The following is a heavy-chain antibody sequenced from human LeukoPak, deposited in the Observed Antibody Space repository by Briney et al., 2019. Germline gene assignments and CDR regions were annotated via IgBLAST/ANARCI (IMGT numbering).Heavy chain of an antibody. CDR2: ISGSGSST. J-gene: IGHJ4*02. CDR3: AKDVEGYCSSTSCLTYFDY. D-gene: IGHD2-2*01. Sequence: GGSLRLSCAASGFTFSSYAMSWVRQAPGKGLEWVSAISGSGSSTYYADSVKGRFTISRDNSKNTLYLQMNSLRAEDTAVYYCAKDVEGYCSSTSCLTYFDYWGQGTLVTVSS. CDR1: GFTFSSYA. V-gene: IGHV3-23*01.